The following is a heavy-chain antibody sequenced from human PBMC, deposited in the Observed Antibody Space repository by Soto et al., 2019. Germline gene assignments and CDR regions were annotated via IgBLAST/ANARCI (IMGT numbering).Heavy chain of an antibody. V-gene: IGHV3-23*01. CDR3: AKDVEGANDWYLGNYYYYYMYV. CDR2: IGTSGGYT. D-gene: IGHD3-9*01. Sequence: GGSLRLSCAASGFTFSRFAMYWVRQAPGKGLEWVSAIGTSGGYTYYADSVKGRFTISRDNSKNTLYLQMNSLRAEDTALYYCAKDVEGANDWYLGNYYYYYMYVWGKGTTVTGSS. J-gene: IGHJ6*03. CDR1: GFTFSRFA.